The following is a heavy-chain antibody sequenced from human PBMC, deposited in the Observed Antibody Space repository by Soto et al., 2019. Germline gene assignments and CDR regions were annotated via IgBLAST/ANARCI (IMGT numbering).Heavy chain of an antibody. CDR2: INQSGST. J-gene: IGHJ4*02. CDR1: GGSFSGYY. CDR3: ARDRSHSSAYWWLDY. Sequence: SETLSLTCAVYGGSFSGYYWSWIRQPPGKGLEWIGEINQSGSTNYNPSLKSRVTISVDTSKNQFSLKLSSVTAADTAMYYCARDRSHSSAYWWLDYWGQGTQVTVSS. D-gene: IGHD3-22*01. V-gene: IGHV4-34*01.